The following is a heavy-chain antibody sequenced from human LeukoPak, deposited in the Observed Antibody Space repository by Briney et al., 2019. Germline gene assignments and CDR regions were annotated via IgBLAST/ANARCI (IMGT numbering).Heavy chain of an antibody. CDR1: GDSMTGYY. CDR3: ARGSSGWYSIDY. Sequence: SETLSLTCTISGDSMTGYYWSWIRQPAGKGLEWIGRIYSSGSTNYNPSLKSRVTMSVDTSKNQFSLKLSSVTAADTAVYYCARGSSGWYSIDYWGQGTLVTVSS. V-gene: IGHV4-4*07. CDR2: IYSSGST. J-gene: IGHJ4*02. D-gene: IGHD6-19*01.